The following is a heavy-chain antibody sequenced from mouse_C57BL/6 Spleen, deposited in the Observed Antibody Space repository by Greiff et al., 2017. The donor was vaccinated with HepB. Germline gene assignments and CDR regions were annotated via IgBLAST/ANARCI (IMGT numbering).Heavy chain of an antibody. D-gene: IGHD2-1*01. CDR2: ISDGGSYT. CDR1: GFTFSSYA. V-gene: IGHV5-4*01. J-gene: IGHJ4*01. CDR3: ARDYYGNRGYAMDY. Sequence: EVNVVESGGGLVKPGGSLKLSCAASGFTFSSYAMSWVRQTPEKRLEWVATISDGGSYTYYPDNVKGRFTISRDNAKNNLYLQMSHLKSEDTAMYYCARDYYGNRGYAMDYWGQGTSVTVSS.